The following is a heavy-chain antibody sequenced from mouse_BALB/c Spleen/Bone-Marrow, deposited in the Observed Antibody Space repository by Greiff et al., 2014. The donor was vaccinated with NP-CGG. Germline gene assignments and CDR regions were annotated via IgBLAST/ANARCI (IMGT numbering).Heavy chain of an antibody. Sequence: GSELVRPGASVKLSCKASGYTFTSYWMHWVKQGPGQGLEWIGNIYPGSGRTNYDEKFKSKATLTVDTSSSTAYMQLSSLTSEDSAVYFCTITTTASYAMDYWGQGTSVTVSS. CDR2: IYPGSGRT. V-gene: IGHV1S22*01. CDR3: TITTTASYAMDY. J-gene: IGHJ4*01. D-gene: IGHD1-1*01. CDR1: GYTFTSYW.